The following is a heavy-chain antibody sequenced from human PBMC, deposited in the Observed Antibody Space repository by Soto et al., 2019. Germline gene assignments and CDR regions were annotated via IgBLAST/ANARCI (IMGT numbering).Heavy chain of an antibody. CDR3: AKDRLCSGGSCSLSNDY. D-gene: IGHD2-15*01. Sequence: EVQLLESGGGLVQPGGSLRLSCAASGFTFSTYAMSWVRQAPGKGLERVSAISGSGTSTHYADSVNGRFTISRDNSKNKLYLQMNSLSAEDTAVYYCAKDRLCSGGSCSLSNDYWGQGTLVSVSS. J-gene: IGHJ4*02. V-gene: IGHV3-23*01. CDR1: GFTFSTYA. CDR2: ISGSGTST.